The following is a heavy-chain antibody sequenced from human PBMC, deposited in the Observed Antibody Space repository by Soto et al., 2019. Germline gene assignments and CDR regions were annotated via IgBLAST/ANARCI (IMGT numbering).Heavy chain of an antibody. D-gene: IGHD6-13*01. J-gene: IGHJ4*02. V-gene: IGHV5-51*01. CDR2: IYPGDSDT. Sequence: GESLKISCKASVYSFTTYWTGWVRQMPGKGLEWMGIIYPGDSDTRYSPSLQGQVTISADKSISTAYLQWSSLKASDSAMFYCARKDIAGNSVDFWGQGTLVTVSS. CDR1: VYSFTTYW. CDR3: ARKDIAGNSVDF.